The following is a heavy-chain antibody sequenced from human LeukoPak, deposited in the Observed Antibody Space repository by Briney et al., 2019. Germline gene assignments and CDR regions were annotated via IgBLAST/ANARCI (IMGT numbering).Heavy chain of an antibody. CDR3: VKGTQYCGGDCYDY. D-gene: IGHD2-21*01. CDR2: ISSNGGST. V-gene: IGHV3-64D*06. CDR1: GFTFSRCA. J-gene: IGHJ4*02. Sequence: PGGSLRLSCSASGFTFSRCAMHWVRQAPGKGLEYVSGISSNGGSTHYADSVKGRFTISRDNSKNTLYLQMSSLRAEDTAVFYCVKGTQYCGGDCYDYWGQGTLVTVSS.